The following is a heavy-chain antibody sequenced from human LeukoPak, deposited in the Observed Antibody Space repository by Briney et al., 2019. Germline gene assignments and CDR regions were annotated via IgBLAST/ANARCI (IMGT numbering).Heavy chain of an antibody. J-gene: IGHJ5*02. CDR3: AKDLEQSYSGWSTSYDA. V-gene: IGHV3-23*01. Sequence: PGGSLRLSCAASGFTFSSYAMSWVRQVPGKRLEWVSAISSGAGTTGYADSVKGRFTISRVNSKSTIYLQMNGLRAEDTAIYYCAKDLEQSYSGWSTSYDAWGQGTLVTVSS. CDR2: ISSGAGTT. CDR1: GFTFSSYA. D-gene: IGHD6-19*01.